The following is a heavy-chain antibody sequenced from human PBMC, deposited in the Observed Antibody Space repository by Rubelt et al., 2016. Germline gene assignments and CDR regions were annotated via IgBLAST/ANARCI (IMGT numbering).Heavy chain of an antibody. CDR2: INHRCNT. CDR1: GGSFSGYY. Sequence: QVQLQQWGAGLLKPSETLSLTSAVYGGSFSGYYWSWIRPPPGKGVEWIGGINHRCNTNCNPSLQNRGTLSEGTSKNQFSLKLSSGTAADTAVDYCARTDDILTSDVWGQGTTVTVSS. D-gene: IGHD3-9*01. J-gene: IGHJ6*02. V-gene: IGHV4-34*01. CDR3: ARTDDILTSDV.